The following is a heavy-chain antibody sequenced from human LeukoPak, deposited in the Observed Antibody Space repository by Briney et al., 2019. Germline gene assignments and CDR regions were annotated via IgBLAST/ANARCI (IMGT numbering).Heavy chain of an antibody. J-gene: IGHJ4*02. CDR2: MNPKSGNT. CDR3: TRGRGWLAPFDF. D-gene: IGHD3-22*01. Sequence: ASVKVSCKASGYTFTTYDINWVRQAPGQGHEWMGWMNPKSGNTGVAQKVQGRLTMTRNSSTTTAYMELRGLRFEDTAVYYCTRGRGWLAPFDFWGQGTLVTVSS. V-gene: IGHV1-8*01. CDR1: GYTFTTYD.